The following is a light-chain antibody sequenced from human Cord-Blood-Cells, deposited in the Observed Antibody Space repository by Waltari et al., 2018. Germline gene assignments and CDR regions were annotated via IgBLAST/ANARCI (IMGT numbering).Light chain of an antibody. CDR2: EGS. J-gene: IGLJ2*01. CDR1: SRDVGSYNL. V-gene: IGLV2-23*03. Sequence: QSALTQPPPVSGSTGQSLTISCTGTSRDVGSYNLFSGYQQHPGKTPKLMIYEGSKRPSGVSNRFSGSKSGNTASLTISGLQAEDEADYYCCSYAGSSTFVVFGGGTKLTVL. CDR3: CSYAGSSTFVV.